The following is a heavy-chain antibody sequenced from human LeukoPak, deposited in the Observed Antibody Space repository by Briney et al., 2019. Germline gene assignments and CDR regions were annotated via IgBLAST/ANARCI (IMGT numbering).Heavy chain of an antibody. D-gene: IGHD1-1*01. Sequence: GGSLRLSCATSGFTFINYEINWVRQAPGKGLEWVSYISGGASIIYYADSVKGRFTISRDNAKNLVYLQMNSLRAEDTAVYYCVREGENWHFFDHWGQGTLVTVSS. J-gene: IGHJ4*02. CDR3: VREGENWHFFDH. CDR2: ISGGASII. CDR1: GFTFINYE. V-gene: IGHV3-48*03.